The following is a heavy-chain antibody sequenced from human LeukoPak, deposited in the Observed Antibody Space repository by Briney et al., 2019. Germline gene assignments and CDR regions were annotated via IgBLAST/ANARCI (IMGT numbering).Heavy chain of an antibody. CDR3: AKGSRIAARPTIWFDS. J-gene: IGHJ5*01. V-gene: IGHV3-23*01. Sequence: GGSLRLSCAASGFTFSSYAMNWVRKAPGKGLEWVSSGHSDGTTYYADSVKGRFTVSRDNSKNTLSLQMNSLRAEDTAVYYCAKGSRIAARPTIWFDSWGQGTLVTVSS. CDR2: SGHSDGTT. CDR1: GFTFSSYA. D-gene: IGHD6-6*01.